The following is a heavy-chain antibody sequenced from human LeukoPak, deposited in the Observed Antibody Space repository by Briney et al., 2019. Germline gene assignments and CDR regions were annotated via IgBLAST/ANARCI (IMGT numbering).Heavy chain of an antibody. CDR1: GGSISSYY. CDR3: SGIAAAGIDY. V-gene: IGHV4-59*08. Sequence: SGTLSLTCTVSGGSISSYYWSWIRQPPGKGLEWIGYIYYSGSTNYNPSLKSRVTISVDTSKNQFSLKLSSVTAADTAVYYCSGIAAAGIDYWGQGTLVTVSS. D-gene: IGHD6-13*01. J-gene: IGHJ4*02. CDR2: IYYSGST.